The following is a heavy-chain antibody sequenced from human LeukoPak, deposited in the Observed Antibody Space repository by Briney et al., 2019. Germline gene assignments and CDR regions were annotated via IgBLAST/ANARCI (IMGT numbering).Heavy chain of an antibody. J-gene: IGHJ4*02. CDR2: IYTSGST. CDR1: GGSISSGSYY. V-gene: IGHV4-61*02. Sequence: SETLSLTCTVSGGSISSGSYYGRWIRRPAGRGLGWIGRIYTSGSTNYNPSLKSRVTISVDTSKNQFSLKLSSVTAADTAVYYCAREGYSSSWYPYYFDYWGQGTLVTVSS. D-gene: IGHD6-13*01. CDR3: AREGYSSSWYPYYFDY.